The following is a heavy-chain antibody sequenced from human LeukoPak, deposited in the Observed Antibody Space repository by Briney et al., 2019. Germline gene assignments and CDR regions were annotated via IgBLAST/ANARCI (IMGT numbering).Heavy chain of an antibody. CDR2: IYTSGST. CDR3: ARVMVRGVSSWFDP. J-gene: IGHJ5*02. Sequence: SETLSLTCTVSGGSISSYYWSWIRQPAGKGLEWIGRIYTSGSTNYNPSLKSRVTMSVDTSKNQFSLKLSSVTAADTAVYYCARVMVRGVSSWFDPWGQGTLVTVSS. CDR1: GGSISSYY. D-gene: IGHD3-10*01. V-gene: IGHV4-4*07.